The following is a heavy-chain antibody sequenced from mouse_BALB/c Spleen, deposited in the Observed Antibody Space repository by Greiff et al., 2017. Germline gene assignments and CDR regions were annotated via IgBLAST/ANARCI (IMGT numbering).Heavy chain of an antibody. CDR2: IWSGGST. CDR1: GFSLTSYG. D-gene: IGHD4-1*01. CDR3: ARNKGTGGVYAMDY. J-gene: IGHJ4*01. V-gene: IGHV2-2*02. Sequence: QVQLKESGPGLVQPSQSLSITCTVSGFSLTSYGVHWVRQSPGKGLEWLGVIWSGGSTDYNAAFISRLSISKDNSKSQVFFKMNSLQANDTAIYYCARNKGTGGVYAMDYWGQGTSVTVSS.